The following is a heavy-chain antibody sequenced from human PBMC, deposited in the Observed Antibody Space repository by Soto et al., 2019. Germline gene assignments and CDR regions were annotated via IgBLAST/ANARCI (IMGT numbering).Heavy chain of an antibody. Sequence: GGSLRLSCAASGCTFSAYDMHWVRQAPGKGLEWVAAIGTLHDAYYPDSVKGRFTISRENAKNSLYLQMNSLRAGDTAVYYCARQVSCWDGGGGWFDPWGQGTQVTVSS. CDR3: ARQVSCWDGGGGWFDP. CDR1: GCTFSAYD. J-gene: IGHJ5*02. V-gene: IGHV3-13*01. D-gene: IGHD3-16*01. CDR2: IGTLHDA.